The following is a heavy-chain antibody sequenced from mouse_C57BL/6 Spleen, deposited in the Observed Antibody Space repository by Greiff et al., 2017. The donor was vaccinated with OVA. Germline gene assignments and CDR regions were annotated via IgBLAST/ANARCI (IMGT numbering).Heavy chain of an antibody. V-gene: IGHV1-59*01. CDR1: GYTFTSYW. J-gene: IGHJ2*01. CDR2: IDPSDSYP. CDR3: AYDGDY. Sequence: QVQLQQPGAELVRPGTSVKLSCKASGYTFTSYWMHWVKQRPGQGLEWIGVIDPSDSYPNYNQKFKGKATLTVDTSSSTAYMQLSSLTSEDSAVYYCAYDGDYWGQGTTLTVSS. D-gene: IGHD2-3*01.